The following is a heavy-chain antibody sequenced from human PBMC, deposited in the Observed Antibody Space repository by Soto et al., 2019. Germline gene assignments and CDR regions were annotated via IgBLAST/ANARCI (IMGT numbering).Heavy chain of an antibody. J-gene: IGHJ4*02. V-gene: IGHV3-33*06. CDR1: GFTFSSYG. CDR3: EKDRERRGLLFF. CDR2: IWYDGSNK. D-gene: IGHD2-15*01. Sequence: GGSLRLSCAASGFTFSSYGMHWVRQAPGKGLEWVAVIWYDGSNKYYADSVKGRFTISRDNTKNTLYLQMNSLRAEDTAVYYCEKDRERRGLLFFGARGPLVPVSS.